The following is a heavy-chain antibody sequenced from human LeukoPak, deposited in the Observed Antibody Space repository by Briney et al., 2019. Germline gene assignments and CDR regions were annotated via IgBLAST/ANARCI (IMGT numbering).Heavy chain of an antibody. D-gene: IGHD3-22*01. CDR3: AREERHYYDSSGTIDY. J-gene: IGHJ4*02. CDR2: INPSGGST. V-gene: IGHV1-46*01. Sequence: GASVKVSCKASGYTFTSYYMHWVRQAPGQGLEWMGIINPSGGSTSYAQKSQGRVTMTRDTSTSTVYMELSSLRSEDTAVYYCAREERHYYDSSGTIDYWGQGTLVTVSS. CDR1: GYTFTSYY.